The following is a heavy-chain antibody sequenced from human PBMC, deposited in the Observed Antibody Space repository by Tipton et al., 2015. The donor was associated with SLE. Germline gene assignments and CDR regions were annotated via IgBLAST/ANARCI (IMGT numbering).Heavy chain of an antibody. CDR1: GGSFSGYY. CDR3: AGEGGYDS. CDR2: INHSGST. V-gene: IGHV4-34*01. Sequence: TLSLTCAVYGGSFSGYYWSWIRQPPGKGLEWTGEINHSGSTNYNPSLKSRVTISVDTSKNQFSLKLSSVTAADTAVYYCAGEGGYDSWGQGTLVTVSS. D-gene: IGHD5-12*01. J-gene: IGHJ5*01.